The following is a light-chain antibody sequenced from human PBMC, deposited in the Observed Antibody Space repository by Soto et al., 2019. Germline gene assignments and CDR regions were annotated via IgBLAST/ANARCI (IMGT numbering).Light chain of an antibody. CDR3: AVWGNKLDGPGV. CDR1: SSTIGSNP. CDR2: SHD. J-gene: IGLJ3*02. V-gene: IGLV1-44*01. Sequence: QSVLTQPPSASGLPGQRVTISCSGSSSTIGSNPVDWYQQLPGTAPKLLIYSHDQRPLGVPDRFSASRSGTSASLAISGLQPGDEGIYYCAVWGNKLDGPGVFGGGTKLTVL.